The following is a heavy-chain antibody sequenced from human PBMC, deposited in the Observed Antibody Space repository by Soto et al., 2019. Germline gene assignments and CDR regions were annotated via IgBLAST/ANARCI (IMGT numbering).Heavy chain of an antibody. CDR2: ITSSGSII. J-gene: IGHJ4*02. D-gene: IGHD2-8*01. V-gene: IGHV3-21*06. CDR3: ARGAGYCANGVCDRFDL. Sequence: GGSLRLSCAASGFSFIDYAMNWVRQAPGKGLEWLSSITSSGSIIYYADSVRGRFTTSRDNPENSLYLQVNSLRAEDTAVYYCARGAGYCANGVCDRFDLWGQGTLVTVSS. CDR1: GFSFIDYA.